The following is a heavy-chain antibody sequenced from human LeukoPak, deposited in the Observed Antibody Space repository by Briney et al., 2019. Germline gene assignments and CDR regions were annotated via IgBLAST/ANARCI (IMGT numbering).Heavy chain of an antibody. CDR3: AKDKSEMETITRAFDF. CDR1: GFTFSSYA. J-gene: IGHJ3*01. D-gene: IGHD5-24*01. CDR2: ISGSGGST. V-gene: IGHV3-23*01. Sequence: GGSLRLSCAASGFTFSSYAMSWVRQAPGKGLEWVSAISGSGGSTHYADSVKGRFTISRDNSKNTLFLQMNSLRAEDTAVYYCAKDKSEMETITRAFDFWGQGTMVTVSS.